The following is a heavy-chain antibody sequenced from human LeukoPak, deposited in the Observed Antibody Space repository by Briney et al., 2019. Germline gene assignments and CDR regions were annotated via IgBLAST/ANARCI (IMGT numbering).Heavy chain of an antibody. CDR1: GYTLTELS. Sequence: ASVKVSCKVSGYTLTELSMHWVRQAPGKGLEWMGWMNPNSGNTGYAQKFQGRVTMTRNTSISTAYKELSSLRSEDTAVYYCARVRDGYNDAYDIWGQGTMVTVSS. V-gene: IGHV1-8*01. D-gene: IGHD5-24*01. J-gene: IGHJ3*02. CDR3: ARVRDGYNDAYDI. CDR2: MNPNSGNT.